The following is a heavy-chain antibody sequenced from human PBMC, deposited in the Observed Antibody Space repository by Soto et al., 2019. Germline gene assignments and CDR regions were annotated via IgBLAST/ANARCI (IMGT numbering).Heavy chain of an antibody. CDR1: GFTFDDYA. D-gene: IGHD6-19*01. Sequence: EVQLVESGGGLLQPGRSLRLSCAASGFTFDDYAMHWVRQAPGKGLEWVSGINWNSGDRGYADSVKGRFTVSRDNAKNSLYLHMYSLSAEDTALYYCVSGILVAGTGPSFDYWGQGTLVTVSS. V-gene: IGHV3-9*01. J-gene: IGHJ4*02. CDR2: INWNSGDR. CDR3: VSGILVAGTGPSFDY.